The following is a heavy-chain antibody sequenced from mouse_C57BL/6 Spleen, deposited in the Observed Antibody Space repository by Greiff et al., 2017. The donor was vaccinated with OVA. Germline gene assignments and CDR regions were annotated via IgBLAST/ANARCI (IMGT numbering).Heavy chain of an antibody. D-gene: IGHD2-5*01. CDR3: ARSRGVTYFDY. V-gene: IGHV1-19*01. Sequence: VQLKESGPVLVKPGASVKMSCKASGYTFTDYYMNWVKQSHGKSLEWIGVINPYNGGTSYNQKFKGKATLTVDKSSSTAYMELNSLTSEDSAVYYCARSRGVTYFDYWGQGTTLTVSS. J-gene: IGHJ2*01. CDR1: GYTFTDYY. CDR2: INPYNGGT.